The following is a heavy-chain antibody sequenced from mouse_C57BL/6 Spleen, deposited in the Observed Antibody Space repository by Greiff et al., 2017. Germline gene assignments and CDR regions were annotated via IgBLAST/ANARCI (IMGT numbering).Heavy chain of an antibody. CDR3: AREDGPTYAMGY. V-gene: IGHV1-81*01. D-gene: IGHD2-3*01. J-gene: IGHJ4*01. Sequence: QVQLQQSGAELARPGASVKLSCKASGYTFTSYGISWVKQRPGQGLEWIGEIYPRSGNTYYNEKFKGKATLTADKSSSTADMEPRSLTSEDSAGYVCAREDGPTYAMGYWGQGTSVTVSS. CDR1: GYTFTSYG. CDR2: IYPRSGNT.